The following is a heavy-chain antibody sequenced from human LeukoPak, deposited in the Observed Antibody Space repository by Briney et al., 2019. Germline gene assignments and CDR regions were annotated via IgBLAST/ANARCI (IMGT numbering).Heavy chain of an antibody. J-gene: IGHJ4*02. V-gene: IGHV1-18*04. D-gene: IGHD2-2*01. Sequence: GASVKVSCKASGYTFTSYGISWVRQAPGQGLEWMGWISAYNGNTNYAQKLQGRVTMTTDTSTSTAYMELSSLRSEDTAVYYCASAEDLGYCSSTSCHGNYWGQGTLVTVSS. CDR2: ISAYNGNT. CDR1: GYTFTSYG. CDR3: ASAEDLGYCSSTSCHGNY.